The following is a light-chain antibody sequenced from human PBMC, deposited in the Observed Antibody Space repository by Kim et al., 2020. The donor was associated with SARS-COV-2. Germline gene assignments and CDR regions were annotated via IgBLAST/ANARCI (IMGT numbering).Light chain of an antibody. V-gene: IGLV3-1*01. CDR1: KLGDKY. CDR2: QDS. CDR3: QAWDSSNGV. J-gene: IGLJ2*01. Sequence: SYELTQPPSVSVSPGQTASITCSGDKLGDKYACWYQQKPGQSPVLVIYQDSKRPSGIPERFSGSNSGNTATLTISRTQAMDEADYYCQAWDSSNGVFGGG.